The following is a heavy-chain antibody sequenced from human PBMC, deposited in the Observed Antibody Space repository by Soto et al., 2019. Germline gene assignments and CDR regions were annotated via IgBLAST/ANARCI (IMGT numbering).Heavy chain of an antibody. V-gene: IGHV4-30-4*01. CDR3: FSEFSGSIAYWFDP. J-gene: IGHJ5*02. CDR1: GGSISTADYY. CDR2: IYYSGNT. D-gene: IGHD3-10*01. Sequence: SETLSLTCTVPGGSISTADYYWSWIRQPPGKSLEWIGYIYYSGNTYYNASLKSRITMSIDTSKSQFSLKLSSVTAADTAVYYCFSEFSGSIAYWFDPRGQRSLDTVSS.